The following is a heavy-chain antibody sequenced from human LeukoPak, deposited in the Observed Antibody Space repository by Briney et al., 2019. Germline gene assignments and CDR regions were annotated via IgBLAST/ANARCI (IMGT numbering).Heavy chain of an antibody. V-gene: IGHV3-7*01. CDR1: GFSFSSYW. Sequence: GGSLRLSCTASGFSFSSYWMSWVRQAPGKGLEWVANIKGDGNGNNYVDSVKGRFTISRDNAKNSLYLQMNSLRAEDTAVYYCARESWSSLTWGQGTLVTVSS. J-gene: IGHJ5*02. CDR3: ARESWSSLT. D-gene: IGHD2-2*01. CDR2: IKGDGNGN.